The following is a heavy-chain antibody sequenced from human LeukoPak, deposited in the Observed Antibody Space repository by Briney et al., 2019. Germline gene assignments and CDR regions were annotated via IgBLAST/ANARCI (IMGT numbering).Heavy chain of an antibody. D-gene: IGHD3-10*01. CDR2: ISSSSSYI. J-gene: IGHJ5*02. CDR1: GFTFRSYS. CDR3: ASTYYGSGSYPKRYNWFDP. Sequence: GGSLRLSCAASGFTFRSYSMNWVRQAPGKGLEWVSSISSSSSYIYYADSVKGRFTISRDNAKNSLYLQMNSLRAEDTAVYYCASTYYGSGSYPKRYNWFDPWGQGTLVTVSS. V-gene: IGHV3-21*01.